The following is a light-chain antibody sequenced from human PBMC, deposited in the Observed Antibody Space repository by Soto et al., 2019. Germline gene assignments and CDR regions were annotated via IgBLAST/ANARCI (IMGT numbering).Light chain of an antibody. V-gene: IGKV3-11*01. CDR3: QQLSNWPPYT. CDR2: DAS. Sequence: EIVLTQSPATLSLSPGERATLSCRASQSVSSYLAWYQQKPGQAPRLLIYDASNRATGIPARFSGSGSGTDFTLTISSQXPEDFAVYYCQQLSNWPPYTFGQGTKLEIK. J-gene: IGKJ2*01. CDR1: QSVSSY.